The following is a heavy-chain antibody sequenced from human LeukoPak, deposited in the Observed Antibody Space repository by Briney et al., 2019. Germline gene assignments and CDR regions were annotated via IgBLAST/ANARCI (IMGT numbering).Heavy chain of an antibody. Sequence: SETLSLTCTVSGGSISTYYWSWIRQSPGKGPEWIGYIYYSGSTNYNPSLKSRVTISVDTSKNQFSLKLSSVTAADTAVYYCARSYGDYVVFDYWGQGTLVTVSS. CDR3: ARSYGDYVVFDY. V-gene: IGHV4-59*01. CDR2: IYYSGST. CDR1: GGSISTYY. J-gene: IGHJ4*02. D-gene: IGHD4-17*01.